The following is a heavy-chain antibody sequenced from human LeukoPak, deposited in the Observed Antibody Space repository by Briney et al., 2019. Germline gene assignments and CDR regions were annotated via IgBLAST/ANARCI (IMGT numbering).Heavy chain of an antibody. D-gene: IGHD3-22*01. V-gene: IGHV1-24*01. CDR2: FDPEDGET. Sequence: ASVKVSCKVSGYTLTELSMHWVRQAPGKGLEWMGGFDPEDGETIYEQKFQGRVTMTEDTSTDTAYMELSSLRSEDTAVYYCATMYYYDSSGYLVFVDYWGQGTPVTVSS. J-gene: IGHJ4*02. CDR3: ATMYYYDSSGYLVFVDY. CDR1: GYTLTELS.